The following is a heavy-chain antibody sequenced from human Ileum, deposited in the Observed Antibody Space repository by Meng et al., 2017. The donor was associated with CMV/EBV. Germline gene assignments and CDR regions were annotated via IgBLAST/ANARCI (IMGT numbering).Heavy chain of an antibody. V-gene: IGHV3-21*01. Sequence: SCATSGFTFSSFTMSWIRQAPGKGLAWVSSMSSGGSYIYYADSVKGRFTISRDFANNSVSLQMHGLRVDDTATYHCVRGGAAAEGFDFWGQGTLVTVSS. CDR2: MSSGGSYI. CDR3: VRGGAAAEGFDF. D-gene: IGHD6-13*01. CDR1: GFTFSSFT. J-gene: IGHJ4*02.